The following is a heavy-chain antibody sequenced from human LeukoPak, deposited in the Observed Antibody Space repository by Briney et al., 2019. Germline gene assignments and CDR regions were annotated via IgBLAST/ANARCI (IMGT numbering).Heavy chain of an antibody. V-gene: IGHV4-59*01. D-gene: IGHD2-2*01. J-gene: IGHJ6*02. CDR3: ARSYCSSTSCYEGPFPYYYYGMDV. Sequence: SETLSLTCTVSGGSISSYYWSWIRQPPGKGLEWIGYIYYSGSTNYNPSLKSRVTISVDTSKNQFSLKLSSVTAADTAVYYCARSYCSSTSCYEGPFPYYYYGMDVWGQGTTVTVSS. CDR2: IYYSGST. CDR1: GGSISSYY.